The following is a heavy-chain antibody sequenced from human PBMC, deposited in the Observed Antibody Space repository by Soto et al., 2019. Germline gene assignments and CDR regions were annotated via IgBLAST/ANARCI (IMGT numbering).Heavy chain of an antibody. CDR1: GYTFTSYG. J-gene: IGHJ4*02. D-gene: IGHD3-10*01. CDR3: ASWPYGSGSPTGY. CDR2: ISIYNGNT. Sequence: QVQLVQSGAEVKKPGASVKVSCKAFGYTFTSYGISWIRQAPGQGLEWMGWISIYNGNTNYAQILQGRVTMTTDTSTSTAFMDLRSLRSDDTAVYYCASWPYGSGSPTGYWGQGTLVTVSS. V-gene: IGHV1-18*01.